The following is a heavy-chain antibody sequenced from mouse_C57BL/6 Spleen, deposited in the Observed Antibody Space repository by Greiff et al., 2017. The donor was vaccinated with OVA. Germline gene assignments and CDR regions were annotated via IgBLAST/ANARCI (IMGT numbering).Heavy chain of an antibody. Sequence: EVKLVESGGGLVQPGESLKLSCESNEYEFPSHDMSWVRKTPEKRLEFVAAINSDGGSTYYPDTMERRFIISRDNTKKTLYLQMSSLRSEDTALYYCARQGGGSGAMDYWGQGTSVTVSS. CDR1: EYEFPSHD. J-gene: IGHJ4*01. D-gene: IGHD1-1*01. V-gene: IGHV5-2*01. CDR2: INSDGGST. CDR3: ARQGGGSGAMDY.